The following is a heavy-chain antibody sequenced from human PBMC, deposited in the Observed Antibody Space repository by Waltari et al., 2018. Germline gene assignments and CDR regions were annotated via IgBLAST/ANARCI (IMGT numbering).Heavy chain of an antibody. CDR2: IYYSGST. CDR3: ASLQYSSSWYYWFDP. CDR1: GGSISSYY. D-gene: IGHD6-13*01. V-gene: IGHV4-59*01. Sequence: QVQLQESGPGLVKPSETLSLTCTVSGGSISSYYWSWIRQPPGKGLGWIGYIYYSGSTNYNPALKSRITISVDTSKNQCSLKLSSVTAADTAVYYCASLQYSSSWYYWFDPWGQGTLVTVSS. J-gene: IGHJ5*02.